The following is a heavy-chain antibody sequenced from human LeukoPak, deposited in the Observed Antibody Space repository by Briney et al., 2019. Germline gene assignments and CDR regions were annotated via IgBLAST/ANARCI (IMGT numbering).Heavy chain of an antibody. Sequence: PSETLSLTCTVPGGSLSSYYWSWIRQPPGKGLEWIGYIYYSGSTNYNPSIKCRVTISADTSKNQFSLKLSSVTAADTAVYYCARTYGSGCYYWGYWGQGTLVTVSS. CDR1: GGSLSSYY. CDR2: IYYSGST. V-gene: IGHV4-59*01. J-gene: IGHJ4*02. D-gene: IGHD3-10*01. CDR3: ARTYGSGCYYWGY.